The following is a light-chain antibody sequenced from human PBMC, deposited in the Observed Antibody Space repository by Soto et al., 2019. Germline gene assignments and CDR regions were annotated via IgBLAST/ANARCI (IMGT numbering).Light chain of an antibody. CDR2: DVS. V-gene: IGLV2-14*03. CDR3: SSYTGSSTLYV. Sequence: QSALTQPASVSGSPGQSITISCTGTSSDVGDYNYVSWYQQHPGKAPKLIIYDVSNRPSVVSIRFSGSKSGNTASLTISGLQAEDEADYYCSSYTGSSTLYVFGTGTKLTVL. CDR1: SSDVGDYNY. J-gene: IGLJ1*01.